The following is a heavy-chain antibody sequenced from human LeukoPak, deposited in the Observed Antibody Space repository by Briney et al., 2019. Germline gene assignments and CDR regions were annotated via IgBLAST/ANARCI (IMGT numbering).Heavy chain of an antibody. CDR2: ISAYNGNT. D-gene: IGHD6-13*01. J-gene: IGHJ4*02. V-gene: IGHV1-18*04. CDR3: ARDGPAAGNEDFDY. CDR1: GYTFTSYH. Sequence: ASVKVSCKASGYTFTSYHMHWVRQAPGQGLEWMGWISAYNGNTNYAQKLQGRVTMTTDTSTSTAYMELRSLRSDDTAVYYCARDGPAAGNEDFDYWGQGTLVTVSS.